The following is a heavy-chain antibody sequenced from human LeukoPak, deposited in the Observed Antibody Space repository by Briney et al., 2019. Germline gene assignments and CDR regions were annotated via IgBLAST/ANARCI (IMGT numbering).Heavy chain of an antibody. Sequence: SETLSLACSVSGGFTSSYYWSWIRQPAGRGLEWIGRIFTTGSTNYNPSLKSRVTISLDKSKNQYSLRLGSVTAADTAVYYCARGDTVATGLYDYWGRGTLVTVSS. CDR3: ARGDTVATGLYDY. CDR1: GGFTSSYY. J-gene: IGHJ4*02. CDR2: IFTTGST. D-gene: IGHD5-12*01. V-gene: IGHV4-4*07.